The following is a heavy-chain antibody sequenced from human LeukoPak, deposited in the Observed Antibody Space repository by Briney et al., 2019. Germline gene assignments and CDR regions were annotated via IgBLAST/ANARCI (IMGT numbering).Heavy chain of an antibody. Sequence: SETLSLTCAVYGGSFSGYYWSWIRQPPGKGLEWIGEINHSGSTNYNPSLKSRVTISVDTSKNQFSLKLSSVTAADTAVYYCAGGGGIAAAGTEFDPWGQGTLVTVSS. V-gene: IGHV4-34*01. CDR1: GGSFSGYY. CDR2: INHSGST. CDR3: AGGGGIAAAGTEFDP. D-gene: IGHD6-13*01. J-gene: IGHJ5*02.